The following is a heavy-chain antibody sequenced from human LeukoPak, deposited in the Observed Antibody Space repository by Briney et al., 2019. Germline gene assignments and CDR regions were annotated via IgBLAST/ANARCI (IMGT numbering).Heavy chain of an antibody. Sequence: GGSLRLSCAASGFTFSSYSMNWVRQAPGKGLEWVSYISSSSTIYYADSVKGRFTISRDNAKNSLYLQMNSLRAEDTAVYYCARGNIAALSAYYYYYMDVWGKGTTVTVSS. CDR1: GFTFSSYS. J-gene: IGHJ6*03. CDR3: ARGNIAALSAYYYYYMDV. CDR2: ISSSSTI. D-gene: IGHD6-6*01. V-gene: IGHV3-48*01.